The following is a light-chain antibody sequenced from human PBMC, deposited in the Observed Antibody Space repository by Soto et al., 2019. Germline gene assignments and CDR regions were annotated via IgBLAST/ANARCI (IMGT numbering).Light chain of an antibody. CDR3: TSYSRYRVLV. J-gene: IGLJ3*02. CDR2: EVS. CDR1: SSDIGGYKY. Sequence: SVLSLPASVSGSLGQSFTISCTGTSSDIGGYKYVSWYQQHPGKAPKLIIFEVSNRPSGVSDRFSGSNSGNTASLTISGLQAEDEADYYCTSYSRYRVLVFGGGTKVTV. V-gene: IGLV2-14*01.